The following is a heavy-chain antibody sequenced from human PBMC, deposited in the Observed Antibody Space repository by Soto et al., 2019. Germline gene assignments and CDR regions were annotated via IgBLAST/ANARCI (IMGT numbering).Heavy chain of an antibody. V-gene: IGHV4-39*01. CDR3: ARPSSPYDYVWGSYRRSLAYFDY. D-gene: IGHD3-16*02. Sequence: PSETLSLTCTVSGGSISSSIYYWVWIRQPPGKVLDWIGSIYYSGSTYYNPSLKSRVTISVDTSKNQFSLKLSSVTAADTAVYYCARPSSPYDYVWGSYRRSLAYFDYWGQGTLVTVSS. CDR1: GGSISSSIYY. CDR2: IYYSGST. J-gene: IGHJ4*02.